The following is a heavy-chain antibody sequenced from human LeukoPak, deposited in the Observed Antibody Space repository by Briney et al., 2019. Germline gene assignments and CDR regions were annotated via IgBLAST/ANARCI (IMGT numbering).Heavy chain of an antibody. D-gene: IGHD3-9*01. J-gene: IGHJ6*04. V-gene: IGHV3-33*01. Sequence: GGSLRLSCAASGFTFSSYGMHWVRQAPGKGLEWVAVIWYDGSNKYYADSVKGRFTISRDNSKNTLYLQMNSLRAEDTAVYYCARARRSLRYFDWLPDYYYYYGMDVWGRGTTVTVSS. CDR1: GFTFSSYG. CDR2: IWYDGSNK. CDR3: ARARRSLRYFDWLPDYYYYYGMDV.